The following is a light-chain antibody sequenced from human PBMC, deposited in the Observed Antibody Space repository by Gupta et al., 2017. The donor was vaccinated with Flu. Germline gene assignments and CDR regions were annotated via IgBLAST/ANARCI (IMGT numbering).Light chain of an antibody. CDR1: QSIRSW. V-gene: IGKV1-5*03. CDR2: EAS. CDR3: HQYNSYSRT. J-gene: IGKJ1*01. Sequence: DIQMTHSPSTLSASVGDRVTITCRVSQSIRSWLAWYQQKPGKAPNLLVYEASNLESGVPSRFSGSGSGTEFTLTISSLQPDDFATYYCHQYNSYSRTFGQGTKVEIK.